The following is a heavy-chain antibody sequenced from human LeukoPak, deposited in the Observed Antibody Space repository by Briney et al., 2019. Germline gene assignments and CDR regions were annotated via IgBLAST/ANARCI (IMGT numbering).Heavy chain of an antibody. CDR1: GFTFNTYS. CDR2: ISESGGGT. Sequence: GGSLRLSCAASGFTFNTYSMNWARQAPGKGLEWVSTISESGGGTYYAASVKGRFTTARDNAKNTLYLQMNSLRADDTAVYDCDGADFWGRGTLVTVSS. V-gene: IGHV3-23*01. CDR3: DGADF. J-gene: IGHJ4*02.